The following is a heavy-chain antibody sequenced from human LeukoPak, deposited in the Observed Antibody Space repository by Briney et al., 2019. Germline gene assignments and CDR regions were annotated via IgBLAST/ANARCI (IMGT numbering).Heavy chain of an antibody. D-gene: IGHD3-3*01. V-gene: IGHV4-34*01. CDR2: INHSGST. CDR1: GGSFSGYY. J-gene: IGHJ5*02. Sequence: SETLSLTCAVYGGSFSGYYWSWIRQPPGKGLEWIGEINHSGSTNYNPSLKSRVTISVDTSKNQFSLKLSSVTAADTAVYYCARLRIRGITIFGVGLRDWFDPWGQGTLVTVSS. CDR3: ARLRIRGITIFGVGLRDWFDP.